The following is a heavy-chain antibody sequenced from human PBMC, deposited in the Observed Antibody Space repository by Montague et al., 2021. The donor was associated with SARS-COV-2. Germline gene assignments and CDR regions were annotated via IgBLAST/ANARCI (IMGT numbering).Heavy chain of an antibody. CDR1: GGSIGNYY. D-gene: IGHD6-13*01. Sequence: SETLSLTCTVSGGSIGNYYWSWIRQPPGKGLEYIGYIYYSGSTNYNPSFKSRLTISVDTSKNQFSLKVTSVTAADTAVYYCARASSSSWFYFDYWGQGALVTASS. CDR2: IYYSGST. V-gene: IGHV4-59*01. J-gene: IGHJ4*02. CDR3: ARASSSSWFYFDY.